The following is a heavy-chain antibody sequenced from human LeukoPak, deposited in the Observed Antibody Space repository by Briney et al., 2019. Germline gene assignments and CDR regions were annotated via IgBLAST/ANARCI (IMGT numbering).Heavy chain of an antibody. D-gene: IGHD1-26*01. J-gene: IGHJ4*02. CDR3: ARSGYSHSWDY. V-gene: IGHV3-7*03. CDR1: GSTFSSYA. CDR2: IKEDGGEI. Sequence: PGGSLRLSCAASGSTFSSYAMSWVRQAPGEGLEWVANIKEDGGEIHFVDSMKGRFTISRDNAKNSLYLQMNSLRGDDTAVYYCARSGYSHSWDYWGQGTLVIVSS.